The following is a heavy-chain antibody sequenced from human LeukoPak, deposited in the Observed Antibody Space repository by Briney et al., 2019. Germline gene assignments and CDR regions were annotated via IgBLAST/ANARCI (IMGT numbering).Heavy chain of an antibody. D-gene: IGHD2-15*01. V-gene: IGHV3-74*01. Sequence: QPGGSLRLSCAASGFTFSSYWMPWVRQAPGKGLVWVSRINSDGSSTSYADSVKGRFTISRDNAKNTLYLQMDSLRAEDTAVYYCARDRDIVGYMDVWGKGTTVTVSS. CDR3: ARDRDIVGYMDV. CDR1: GFTFSSYW. J-gene: IGHJ6*03. CDR2: INSDGSST.